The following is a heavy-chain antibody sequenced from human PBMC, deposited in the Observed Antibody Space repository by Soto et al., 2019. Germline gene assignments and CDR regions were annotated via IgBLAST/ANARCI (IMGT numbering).Heavy chain of an antibody. D-gene: IGHD5-12*01. J-gene: IGHJ4*02. CDR2: IIPIFNSA. Sequence: ASVKVSCKASGGTFNNYALSWVRQAPGQGLEWMGGIIPIFNSANYAQKFQGRVTITADDSTSTAYMELRSLRPDDTAVYYCAREVTVASYSFDFWGQGTLVTVSS. V-gene: IGHV1-69*13. CDR1: GGTFNNYA. CDR3: AREVTVASYSFDF.